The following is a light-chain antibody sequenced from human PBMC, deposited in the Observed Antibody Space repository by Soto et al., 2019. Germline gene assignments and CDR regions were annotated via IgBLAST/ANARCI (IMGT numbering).Light chain of an antibody. CDR2: KAS. V-gene: IGKV1-5*03. J-gene: IGKJ4*01. CDR1: QSISSW. Sequence: DIQMTQSPSTLSASVGDRVTITCRASQSISSWLAWYQQKPGKAPNLLIYKASSLESGVPSRVSGSGSGTEFTLTISRLQPDDYATYFCQQYNSYPLTFGGGTKVEVK. CDR3: QQYNSYPLT.